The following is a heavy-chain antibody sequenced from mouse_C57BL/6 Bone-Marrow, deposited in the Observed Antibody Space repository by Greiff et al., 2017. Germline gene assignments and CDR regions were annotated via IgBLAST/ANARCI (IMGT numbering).Heavy chain of an antibody. Sequence: QVQLQQPGAELVKPGASVKLSCKASGYTFTSYWMHWVKQRPGQGLEWIGMIHPNSGSTNYNEKFKSKATLTVDKSSSTAYMQLSSLTSEDSAVYYGARWRTYYSNYYFDFWGQGTTLTVSS. V-gene: IGHV1-64*01. J-gene: IGHJ2*01. CDR3: ARWRTYYSNYYFDF. CDR2: IHPNSGST. D-gene: IGHD2-5*01. CDR1: GYTFTSYW.